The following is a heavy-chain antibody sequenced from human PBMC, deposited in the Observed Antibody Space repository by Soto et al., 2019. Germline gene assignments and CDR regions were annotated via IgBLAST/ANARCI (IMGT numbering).Heavy chain of an antibody. V-gene: IGHV3-53*01. J-gene: IGHJ1*01. CDR3: ARDRVESGYPEYFQH. D-gene: IGHD3-22*01. CDR1: GFTVSSNY. CDR2: IYSGGST. Sequence: EMPLVESGGGLIQPGGSLRLSCAASGFTVSSNYMSWVRQAPGKGLEWVSVIYSGGSTYYADSVKGRFTISRDNSKNTLYLQMNSLRAEDTAVYYCARDRVESGYPEYFQHWGQGTLVTVSS.